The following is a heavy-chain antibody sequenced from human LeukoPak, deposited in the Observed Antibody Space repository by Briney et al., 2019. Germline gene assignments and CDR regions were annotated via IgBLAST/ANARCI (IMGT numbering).Heavy chain of an antibody. V-gene: IGHV3-33*06. CDR1: GFTFSSYG. D-gene: IGHD3-3*01. CDR3: AKPHTQAYDFWSGYYISAFDI. CDR2: IWYDGSNK. J-gene: IGHJ3*02. Sequence: GGSLRLSCAASGFTFSSYGMHWVRQAPGKGLEWVAVIWYDGSNKYYADSVKGRFTISRDNSKNTLYLQMNSLRAEDTAVYYCAKPHTQAYDFWSGYYISAFDIWGQGTMVTVSS.